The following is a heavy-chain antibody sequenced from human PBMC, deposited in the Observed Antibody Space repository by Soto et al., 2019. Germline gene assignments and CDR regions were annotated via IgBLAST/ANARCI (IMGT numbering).Heavy chain of an antibody. CDR2: LSAYSGDA. J-gene: IGHJ4*02. D-gene: IGHD4-17*01. Sequence: SVKVCCKSSCYTFTNYGITWVRQAPGQGLALVGWLSAYSGDANYAPKFQGRVTMTTDTFTSTAYMDLRSLTSDDTAVYYCARRHPDYAGNAACCGQETLVPVSP. CDR1: CYTFTNYG. V-gene: IGHV1-18*01. CDR3: ARRHPDYAGNAAC.